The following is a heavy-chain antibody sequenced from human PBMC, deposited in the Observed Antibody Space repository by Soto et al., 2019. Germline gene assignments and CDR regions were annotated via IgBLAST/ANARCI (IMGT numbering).Heavy chain of an antibody. V-gene: IGHV4-34*01. CDR3: ARDKITGLFDY. CDR1: GGSFSGYY. CDR2: INHSGST. Sequence: QVQLQQWGAGLLKPSETLSLTCAVYGGSFSGYYWTWIRQPPGTGLEWIGEINHSGSTNYNPSLTSRGTISVDTSKNQFSLKLTSVTAADTAVYYCARDKITGLFDYWGQGTLVTVSS. D-gene: IGHD2-8*02. J-gene: IGHJ4*02.